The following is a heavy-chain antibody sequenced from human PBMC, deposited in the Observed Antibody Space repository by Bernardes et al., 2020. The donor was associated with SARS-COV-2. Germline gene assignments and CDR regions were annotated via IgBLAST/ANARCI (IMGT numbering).Heavy chain of an antibody. D-gene: IGHD3-22*01. CDR2: IYNSGST. CDR3: SRCCDSSAFSWLDP. CDR1: GGSISSYY. V-gene: IGHV4-59*01. J-gene: IGHJ5*02. Sequence: SETLSLTCSVSGGSISSYYWSWIRQPPGKGLEWIGYIYNSGSTNYNPSLESRVTISIDTSKNQFSLKLSSVTAADTAVYYCSRCCDSSAFSWLDPWGKGTLVTVSS.